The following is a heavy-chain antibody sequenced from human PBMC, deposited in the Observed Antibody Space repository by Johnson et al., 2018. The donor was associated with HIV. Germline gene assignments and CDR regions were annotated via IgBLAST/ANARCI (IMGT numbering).Heavy chain of an antibody. CDR2: ISYDGSNK. CDR1: GFTFSSYA. D-gene: IGHD6-13*01. CDR3: ERVSGIASLWDAFDS. V-gene: IGHV3-30-3*01. Sequence: QVQLVESGGGVVQPGRSLRLSCAASGFTFSSYALHWVRQAPGKGLDWVAIISYDGSNKYYADSVKGRFTISRDNSKNTLYLQMNSLRVEDTAVYYCERVSGIASLWDAFDSGGQGTMVTVSS. J-gene: IGHJ3*02.